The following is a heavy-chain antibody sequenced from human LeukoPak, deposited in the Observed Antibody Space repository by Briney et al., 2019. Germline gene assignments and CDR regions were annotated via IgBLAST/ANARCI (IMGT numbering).Heavy chain of an antibody. CDR1: GGSISSSSYY. CDR3: ARERRYSYGTGSGN. V-gene: IGHV4-39*07. D-gene: IGHD5-18*01. CDR2: IYYSGST. Sequence: PSETLSLTCTVSGGSISSSSYYWGWIRQPPGKGLEWIGSIYYSGSTYYNPSLKSRVTISVDTSKNQFSLKLSSVTAADTAVYYCARERRYSYGTGSGNWGQGTLVTVSS. J-gene: IGHJ4*02.